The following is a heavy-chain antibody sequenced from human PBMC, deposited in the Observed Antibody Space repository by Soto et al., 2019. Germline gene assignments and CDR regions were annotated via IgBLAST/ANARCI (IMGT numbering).Heavy chain of an antibody. Sequence: SETLSLTCTVSGGSINNYHWSWIRQPPGRGLEWIGYVFSSGSANYNPSLKSRVTISVDTSKNQFSLTLASVPAADTAVYYCGGKNYDSSGYFDYWGQGTLVTVSS. J-gene: IGHJ4*02. CDR2: VFSSGSA. V-gene: IGHV4-59*01. CDR3: GGKNYDSSGYFDY. CDR1: GGSINNYH. D-gene: IGHD3-22*01.